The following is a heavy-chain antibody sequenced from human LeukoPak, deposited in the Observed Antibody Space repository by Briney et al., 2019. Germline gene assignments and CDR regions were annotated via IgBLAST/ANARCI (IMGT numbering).Heavy chain of an antibody. CDR2: IYSGGRT. CDR3: AKRARPFGGGFDY. J-gene: IGHJ4*02. Sequence: PGGSLRLSCAASGFTVSSSYMSWVRQAPGKGLEGVSVIYSGGRTSYADSVKGRFTISRDNSKNTLYLQMNSLRAEDTAVYYCAKRARPFGGGFDYWGQGTLVSVSS. CDR1: GFTVSSSY. D-gene: IGHD3-16*01. V-gene: IGHV3-53*01.